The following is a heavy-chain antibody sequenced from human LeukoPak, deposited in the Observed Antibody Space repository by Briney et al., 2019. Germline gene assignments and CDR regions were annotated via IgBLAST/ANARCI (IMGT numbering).Heavy chain of an antibody. J-gene: IGHJ4*02. CDR3: ARASEMATIPNFDY. V-gene: IGHV3-30-3*01. D-gene: IGHD5-24*01. CDR2: ISYDGSNK. Sequence: GRSLRLSCAASGFTFSSYAMHWVRQAPGKGLEWVAVISYDGSNKYYADSVKGRFTISRDNSKNTLYLQMNSLRAEDTAVYYCARASEMATIPNFDYWGQGTLVTVSS. CDR1: GFTFSSYA.